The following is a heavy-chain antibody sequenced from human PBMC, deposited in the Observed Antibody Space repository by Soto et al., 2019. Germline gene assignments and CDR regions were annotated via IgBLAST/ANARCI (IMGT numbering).Heavy chain of an antibody. D-gene: IGHD1-7*01. V-gene: IGHV4-39*01. Sequence: LETLPHTCTVSGGSSITSAYCWGWIRKPPGKGLEWIGSIYYSENTYYNPSLKSRVTISGDTSKNQFSLKLSSVTAADAAVYYCAGTSSLQWYYMDVWDKGTTVTVSS. J-gene: IGHJ6*03. CDR2: IYYSENT. CDR1: GGSSITSAYC. CDR3: AGTSSLQWYYMDV.